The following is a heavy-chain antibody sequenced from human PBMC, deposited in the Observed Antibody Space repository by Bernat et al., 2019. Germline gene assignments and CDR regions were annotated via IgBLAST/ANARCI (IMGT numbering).Heavy chain of an antibody. Sequence: EVQLVESGGDLVQPGGSLRLSCAASGFTFSSNWMHWVRQAPGKGLVWVSGINSDGSGIVYADSVKGRFTISRDNAKNTLYLQMNSLRVEDTAVYYCAREEGSFDYWGQGTLVTVSS. D-gene: IGHD3-10*01. J-gene: IGHJ4*02. CDR3: AREEGSFDY. V-gene: IGHV3-74*01. CDR2: INSDGSGI. CDR1: GFTFSSNW.